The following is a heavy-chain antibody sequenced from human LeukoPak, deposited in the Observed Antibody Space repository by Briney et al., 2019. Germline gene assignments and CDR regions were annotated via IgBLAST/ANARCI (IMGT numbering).Heavy chain of an antibody. D-gene: IGHD4-17*01. CDR3: ARPDDYGDYFDY. CDR2: ISSVINTI. J-gene: IGHJ4*02. CDR1: GFTFSNSC. Sequence: GGSLRLSCAASGFTFSNSCMNWVRQAPGKGLEWLSYISSVINTIYYADSVKGRFTISRDNAKNSLYLQMNSLRAEDTAVYYCARPDDYGDYFDYWGQGTLVTVSS. V-gene: IGHV3-48*01.